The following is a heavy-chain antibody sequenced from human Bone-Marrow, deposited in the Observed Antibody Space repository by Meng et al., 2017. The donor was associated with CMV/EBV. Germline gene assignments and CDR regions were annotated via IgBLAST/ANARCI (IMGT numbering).Heavy chain of an antibody. CDR1: GFTFSSYS. V-gene: IGHV3-48*01. J-gene: IGHJ4*02. Sequence: GGSLRLSCAASGFTFSSYSMNWVRQAPGKGLEWVSYISSSSSTIYYADSVKGRFTISRDNSKNTLYLQMNSLRAEDTAVYYCATIAAAGKGSDYWGQGTLVTVSS. D-gene: IGHD6-13*01. CDR2: ISSSSSTI. CDR3: ATIAAAGKGSDY.